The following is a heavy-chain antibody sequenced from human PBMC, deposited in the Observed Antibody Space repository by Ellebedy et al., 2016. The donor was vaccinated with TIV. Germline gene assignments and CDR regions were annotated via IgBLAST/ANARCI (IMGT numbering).Heavy chain of an antibody. V-gene: IGHV1-2*02. J-gene: IGHJ6*02. CDR3: ARAQPTHYGSETSPYWYYGMDV. CDR2: INPDSGGT. D-gene: IGHD3-10*01. CDR1: GYAFNAYY. Sequence: ASVKVSCKASGYAFNAYYIHWVRQAPGQGLEWMGWINPDSGGTNYAQNFQGRVTMTRDTSTSTASMDLRGLTSGDTAVYYCARAQPTHYGSETSPYWYYGMDVWGQGTTVTVSS.